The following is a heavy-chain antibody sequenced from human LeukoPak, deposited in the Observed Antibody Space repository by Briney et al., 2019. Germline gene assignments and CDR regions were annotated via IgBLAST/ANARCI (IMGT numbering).Heavy chain of an antibody. J-gene: IGHJ4*02. CDR2: ISVYNGNT. CDR1: GYTFSNYG. CDR3: AGDFYGGSRLLLY. D-gene: IGHD3-3*01. V-gene: IGHV1-18*01. Sequence: ASVEVSCKTSGYTFSNYGISWVRQAPGQGVEWMGWISVYNGNTNYAQKLQGSVTMTTDTSTSTAYMELRSLRSDDTAVYYCAGDFYGGSRLLLYWGQGTLVTVSS.